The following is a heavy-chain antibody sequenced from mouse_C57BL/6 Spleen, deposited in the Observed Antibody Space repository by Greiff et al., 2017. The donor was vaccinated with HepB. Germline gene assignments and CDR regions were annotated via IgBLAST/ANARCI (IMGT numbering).Heavy chain of an antibody. Sequence: DVQLVESGAGLVKPGGSLKLSCAASGFTFSSYAMSWVRQTPEKRLEWVAYISSGGAYIYYADTVKGRFTISRDNARNTLYLQMSSLKSEDTAMYYCTRDRRAYYSNYGSMDYWGQGTSVTVSS. D-gene: IGHD2-5*01. CDR2: ISSGGAYI. V-gene: IGHV5-9-1*02. CDR3: TRDRRAYYSNYGSMDY. CDR1: GFTFSSYA. J-gene: IGHJ4*01.